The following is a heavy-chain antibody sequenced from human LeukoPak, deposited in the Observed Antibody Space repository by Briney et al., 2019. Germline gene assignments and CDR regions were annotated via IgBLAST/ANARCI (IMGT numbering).Heavy chain of an antibody. D-gene: IGHD1-26*01. Sequence: ASVKVPCKASGGTFRRYAINWVRQAPGQGLEWMGGIIPMFGTANYAQKFQGRVTITTDESTSTAYMELSSLRSEDTAVYYCARTRSGSHLQIFDYWGQGTLVTVSS. J-gene: IGHJ4*02. CDR3: ARTRSGSHLQIFDY. V-gene: IGHV1-69*05. CDR1: GGTFRRYA. CDR2: IIPMFGTA.